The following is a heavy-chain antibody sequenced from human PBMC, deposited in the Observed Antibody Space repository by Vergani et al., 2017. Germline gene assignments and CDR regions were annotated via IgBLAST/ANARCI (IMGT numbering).Heavy chain of an antibody. CDR2: ISYDGSNK. D-gene: IGHD5-24*01. CDR3: STYNVGASFS. Sequence: QVQLVESGGGVVQPGRSLILSCAASGFTFSSYAMHWVRQAPGKGLEWVAVISYDGSNKYYADSVKGRFTISRDNSKNTLYLQMNSLRIEDTATYYCSTYNVGASFSWGPGTRVTVSS. J-gene: IGHJ4*02. V-gene: IGHV3-30-3*01. CDR1: GFTFSSYA.